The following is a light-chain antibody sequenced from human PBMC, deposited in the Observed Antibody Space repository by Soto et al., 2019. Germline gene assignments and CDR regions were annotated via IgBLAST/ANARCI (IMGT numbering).Light chain of an antibody. CDR2: VNSDGSH. V-gene: IGLV4-69*01. CDR1: SGHTRYA. J-gene: IGLJ2*01. Sequence: QSVLTQSPSASASLGASVKLTCTLNSGHTRYAIAWHQQQPEKGPRYLMKVNSDGSHTKADGIPDRFSGSGSGAERYLTISSLQSEDEADYYCQTWGTGILVVFGGVTKLTVL. CDR3: QTWGTGILVV.